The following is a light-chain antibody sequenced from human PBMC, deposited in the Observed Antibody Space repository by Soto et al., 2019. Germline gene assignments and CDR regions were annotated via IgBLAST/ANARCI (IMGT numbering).Light chain of an antibody. CDR3: QQYGSPRRT. CDR2: GAS. V-gene: IGKV3-20*01. Sequence: EVVLTQSPVTLYLSPWERATLSCRASQSFRGLLAWYQQKPGQAPRLLIYGASTRATGIPDRFSGSGSGTDFTLTISRLEPEDFAVYYCQQYGSPRRTFGQGTKVHIK. CDR1: QSFRGL. J-gene: IGKJ1*01.